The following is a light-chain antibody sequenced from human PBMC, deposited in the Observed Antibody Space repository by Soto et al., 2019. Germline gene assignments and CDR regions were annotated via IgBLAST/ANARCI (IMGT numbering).Light chain of an antibody. CDR1: QSIDIL. CDR3: QQYYRYPWT. Sequence: DIQMTPSPSTLSASVGDRVTITCRATQSIDILLAWYQQKPGKAPNLLIYKASILESGVPSRFSGSASGTEFTLTISSLQPDDFASYYCQQYYRYPWTFGQGTKVEIK. J-gene: IGKJ1*01. V-gene: IGKV1-5*03. CDR2: KAS.